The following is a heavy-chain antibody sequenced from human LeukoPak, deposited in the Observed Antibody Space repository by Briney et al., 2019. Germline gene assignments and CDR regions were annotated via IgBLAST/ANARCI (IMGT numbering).Heavy chain of an antibody. CDR3: ARGAGGYQFDY. D-gene: IGHD3-22*01. Sequence: PGGSLRLSCTASGFTVSSNYMSWVRQAPGKGLEWVSVIYSGGSTYYADSVKGRFTISRDNSKNTLYLQMNSLRAEDTAVYYCARGAGGYQFDYWGQGTLVTVSS. V-gene: IGHV3-53*01. CDR1: GFTVSSNY. CDR2: IYSGGST. J-gene: IGHJ4*02.